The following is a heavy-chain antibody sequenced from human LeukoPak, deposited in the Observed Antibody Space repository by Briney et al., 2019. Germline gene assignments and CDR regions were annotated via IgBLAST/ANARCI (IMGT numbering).Heavy chain of an antibody. CDR1: GFTFRSHW. CDR3: ASSVYYGSVAYYNFDY. CDR2: IKTDGSRT. D-gene: IGHD3-10*01. V-gene: IGHV3-74*01. J-gene: IGHJ4*02. Sequence: PGGSLRLSCAASGFTFRSHWIPWVSQAPGKGLVWVSRIKTDGSRTTYADSVKGRFTISRDNSKNTLYLQMNSLRADDTAVYYCASSVYYGSVAYYNFDYWGQGTLVTVSS.